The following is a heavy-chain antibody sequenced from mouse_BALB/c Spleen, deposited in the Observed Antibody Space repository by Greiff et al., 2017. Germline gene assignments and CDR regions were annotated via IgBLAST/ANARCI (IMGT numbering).Heavy chain of an antibody. CDR1: GFNIKDTY. CDR3: ARRAGYPNYFDN. CDR2: IDPANGNT. J-gene: IGHJ2*01. Sequence: EVQLVESGAELVKPGASVKLSCTASGFNIKDTYMHWVKQRPEQGLEWIGRIDPANGNTKYDPKFQGKATITADTSSNTAYLQLSSLTSEDTAVYYSARRAGYPNYFDNWGQGTTLTVSS. V-gene: IGHV14-3*02. D-gene: IGHD2-2*01.